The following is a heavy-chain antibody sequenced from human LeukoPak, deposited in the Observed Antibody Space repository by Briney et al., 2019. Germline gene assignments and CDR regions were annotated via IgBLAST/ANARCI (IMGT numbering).Heavy chain of an antibody. CDR3: ARDSPVAAAGTWFDP. Sequence: PGGSPRLSCAASGFTFSSYSMNWVRQAPGKGLEWVSSISSSSSYIYYAGSVKGRFTISRDNAKNSLYLQMNSLRAEDTAVYYCARDSPVAAAGTWFDPWGQGTLVTVSS. J-gene: IGHJ5*02. CDR2: ISSSSSYI. D-gene: IGHD6-13*01. V-gene: IGHV3-21*01. CDR1: GFTFSSYS.